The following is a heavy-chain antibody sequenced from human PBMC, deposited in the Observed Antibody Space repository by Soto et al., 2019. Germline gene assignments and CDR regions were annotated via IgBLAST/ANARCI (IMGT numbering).Heavy chain of an antibody. CDR2: IIPIFGTA. CDR3: ARDGGIVVVPAHPVYNWFDP. Sequence: SVKVSCKASGGTFSSYAISWVRQAPGQGLEWMGGIIPIFGTANYAQKFQGRVTITADESTSTAYMELSSLRSEDTAVYYCARDGGIVVVPAHPVYNWFDPWGQGTLVTVSS. J-gene: IGHJ5*02. D-gene: IGHD2-2*01. CDR1: GGTFSSYA. V-gene: IGHV1-69*13.